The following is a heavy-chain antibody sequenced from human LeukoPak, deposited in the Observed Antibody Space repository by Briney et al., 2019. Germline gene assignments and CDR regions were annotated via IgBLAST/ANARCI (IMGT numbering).Heavy chain of an antibody. Sequence: GGSLRLSCAASGFTFRSYAMSWVRQAPGQGLAWVSGISGSGGSTYYAASVQGRFTISRGNSKKPLFLQINSLSAEGTAVSYCSKDGANRGSNFDYWGQGAMVTVSS. D-gene: IGHD4/OR15-4a*01. V-gene: IGHV3-23*01. CDR1: GFTFRSYA. J-gene: IGHJ4*02. CDR3: SKDGANRGSNFDY. CDR2: ISGSGGST.